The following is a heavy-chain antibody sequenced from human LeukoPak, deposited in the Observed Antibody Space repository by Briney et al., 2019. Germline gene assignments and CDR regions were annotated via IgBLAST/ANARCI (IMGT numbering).Heavy chain of an antibody. V-gene: IGHV3-23*01. J-gene: IGHJ6*02. CDR3: ARDVRSLMDV. D-gene: IGHD3-10*02. CDR1: GFTFSRYA. CDR2: ISGGGGST. Sequence: GGSLRLSCAASGFTFSRYAMSWVRQAPGKGLEWVSGISGGGGSTYHADSLKGRFTISRDNAKNSLYLQMNSLRAEDTAVYYCARDVRSLMDVWGQGTTVTVS.